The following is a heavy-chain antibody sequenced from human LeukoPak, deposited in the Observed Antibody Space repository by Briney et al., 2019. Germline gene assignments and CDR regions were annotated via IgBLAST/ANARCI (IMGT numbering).Heavy chain of an antibody. CDR3: AKGWEYSSGFDS. Sequence: GGSLRLSCAASGFTFSTHAMSWVRQVPGKGLEWVSGLSGSGVYTHYADSVKGRFTISRDNSKNTLYLQMNSLRAEDTAIYHCAKGWEYSSGFDSWGQGTLVTV. V-gene: IGHV3-23*01. CDR2: LSGSGVYT. J-gene: IGHJ4*02. D-gene: IGHD6-19*01. CDR1: GFTFSTHA.